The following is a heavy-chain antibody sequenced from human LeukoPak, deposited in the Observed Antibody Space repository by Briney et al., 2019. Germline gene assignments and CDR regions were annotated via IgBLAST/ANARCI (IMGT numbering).Heavy chain of an antibody. CDR1: GFTFSSYS. CDR2: ISSSSSYI. V-gene: IGHV3-21*01. J-gene: IGHJ3*02. Sequence: GGSLRLSCAASGFTFSSYSVNWVRQAPGKGLEWVSSISSSSSYIYYADSVKGRFTISRDNAKNSLYLQMNSLRAEDTAVYYCARETGSYGAFDIWGQGTMVTVSS. CDR3: ARETGSYGAFDI. D-gene: IGHD1-14*01.